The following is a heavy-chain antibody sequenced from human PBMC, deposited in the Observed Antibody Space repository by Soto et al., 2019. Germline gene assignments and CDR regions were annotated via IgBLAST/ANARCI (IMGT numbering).Heavy chain of an antibody. Sequence: QVQLVQSGAAVKRPGSSVKVSCKASGDTFTFYSINWVRQAPGLGLEWMGRINPILSMSNYAQRFQGSVTMTADKSTSTAYMELSSLRSEDTAIYYCASSYGSGYRAFDYWGQGALVTVSS. D-gene: IGHD3-10*01. CDR3: ASSYGSGYRAFDY. V-gene: IGHV1-69*02. CDR1: GDTFTFYS. J-gene: IGHJ4*02. CDR2: INPILSMS.